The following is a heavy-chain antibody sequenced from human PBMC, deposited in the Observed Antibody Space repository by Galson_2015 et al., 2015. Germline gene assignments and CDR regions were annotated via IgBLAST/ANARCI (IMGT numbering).Heavy chain of an antibody. CDR1: GFTFTSYV. CDR2: IYSGGST. D-gene: IGHD6-19*01. CDR3: ASSYLGAAVAGNLYYYYGMDV. Sequence: SLRLSCAASGFTFTSYVMSWVRQPPGKGLEWVSVIYSGGSTYYADSVKGRFTISRDNAKNSLYLQMNSLRAEDTAVYYCASSYLGAAVAGNLYYYYGMDVWGQGTTVTVSS. J-gene: IGHJ6*02. V-gene: IGHV3-53*03.